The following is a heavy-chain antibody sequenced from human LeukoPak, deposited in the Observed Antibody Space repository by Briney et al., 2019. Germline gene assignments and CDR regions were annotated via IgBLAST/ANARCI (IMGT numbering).Heavy chain of an antibody. J-gene: IGHJ5*02. CDR1: GYTFTSYY. CDR2: INPSGGST. D-gene: IGHD2-15*01. CDR3: ARAGAVVDNWFDP. Sequence: ASVTVSCKASGYTFTSYYMHWVRQAPGQGLEWMGIINPSGGSTSYAQKFQGSVTMTRDMSTSTVYMELSSLRSDDTAVYYCARAGAVVDNWFDPWGQGTLVTVSA. V-gene: IGHV1-46*01.